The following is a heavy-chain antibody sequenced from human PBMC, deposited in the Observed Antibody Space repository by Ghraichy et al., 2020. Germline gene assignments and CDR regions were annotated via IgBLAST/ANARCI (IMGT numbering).Heavy chain of an antibody. V-gene: IGHV4-39*02. D-gene: IGHD3-3*01. CDR1: GGSVSSSHYY. CDR2: MHSTGIT. Sequence: SETLSLTCSVSGGSVSSSHYYWGWIRQPPGKGLEWIGSMHSTGITQYNPSLKSRVTQNADTSKNHFSLKLTSVTATDTAVYYCVAQFYDYWIDPEAWGQGTLVTVSS. CDR3: VAQFYDYWIDPEA. J-gene: IGHJ5*02.